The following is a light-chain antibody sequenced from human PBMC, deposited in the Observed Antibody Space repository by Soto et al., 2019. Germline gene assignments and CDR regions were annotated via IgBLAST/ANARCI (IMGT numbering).Light chain of an antibody. Sequence: QSALTQPASVSGSPGQSITISCTGTSSDVGDYNYVSWYQQLPGKAPKLMIYVVSRRPSGVSNRFSGSKSGNTASLTISGLQAEDEADYYCSSYTSTNSLYVFGTGTKLTVL. CDR2: VVS. CDR3: SSYTSTNSLYV. V-gene: IGLV2-14*01. J-gene: IGLJ1*01. CDR1: SSDVGDYNY.